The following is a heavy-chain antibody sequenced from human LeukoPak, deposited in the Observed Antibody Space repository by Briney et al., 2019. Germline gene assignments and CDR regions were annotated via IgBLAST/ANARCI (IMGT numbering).Heavy chain of an antibody. J-gene: IGHJ6*03. V-gene: IGHV1-18*01. D-gene: IGHD2-2*02. CDR2: ISGYNGNT. CDR3: ARAGYCSRTSCYTFYYYYYMDV. Sequence: ASVKVSCKASGYNFTRYGISWVRQAPGQGLEWMGWISGYNGNTNYAQKFQGRVTMTTDTSTSTAYMELRSLRSDDTAVYYCARAGYCSRTSCYTFYYYYYMDVWGKGTTVTVSS. CDR1: GYNFTRYG.